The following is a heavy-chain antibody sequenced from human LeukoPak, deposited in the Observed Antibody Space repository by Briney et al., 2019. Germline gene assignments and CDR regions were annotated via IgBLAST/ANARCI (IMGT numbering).Heavy chain of an antibody. J-gene: IGHJ5*02. Sequence: ASVKVSCKASGYTFTSFDINWVRQAPGQGLEWMGWMNPTSSNTGYVQKFQGRVTMTTNTSISTAYMELYSLRSEDTAVYYCARGRGGWYFDPWGQGTLVTVSS. CDR2: MNPTSSNT. CDR1: GYTFTSFD. V-gene: IGHV1-8*01. CDR3: ARGRGGWYFDP. D-gene: IGHD6-19*01.